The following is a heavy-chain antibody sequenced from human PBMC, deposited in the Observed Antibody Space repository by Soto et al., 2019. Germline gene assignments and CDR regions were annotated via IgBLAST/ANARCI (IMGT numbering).Heavy chain of an antibody. Sequence: HAGSIGIACGASGVRFWSYAVSWLRKNKGKGLEWVSAISGSGGSTYYADSVKGRFTISRDNSKNTLYLQMNSLRAEDTAVYYCSKSRAAAPLFDVAPVSWVQGTLVTVSS. D-gene: IGHD5-12*01. CDR1: GVRFWSYA. CDR3: SKSRAAAPLFDVAPVS. CDR2: ISGSGGST. V-gene: IGHV3-23*01. J-gene: IGHJ5*02.